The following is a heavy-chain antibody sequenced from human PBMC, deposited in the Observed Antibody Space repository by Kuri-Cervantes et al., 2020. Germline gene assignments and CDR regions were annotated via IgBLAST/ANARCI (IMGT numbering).Heavy chain of an antibody. CDR1: GYTFTGYY. Sequence: ASVKVSCKASGYTFTGYYMHWVRQAPGQGLEWMGWINPNSGGTNYAQKFQGWVTMTRDTSISTAYMELSRLRSDDTAVYYCAREGTSVRGVITYYFDYWGQGTLVTVSS. V-gene: IGHV1-2*04. CDR3: AREGTSVRGVITYYFDY. J-gene: IGHJ4*02. CDR2: INPNSGGT. D-gene: IGHD3-10*01.